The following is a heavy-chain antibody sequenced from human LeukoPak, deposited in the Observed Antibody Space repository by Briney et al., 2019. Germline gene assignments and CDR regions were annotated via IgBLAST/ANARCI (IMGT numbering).Heavy chain of an antibody. CDR3: ARLAGITMINYYYYYMDV. CDR1: GGSISSYY. V-gene: IGHV4-4*07. Sequence: PSETLSLTFTVSGGSISSYYWSWIRQTAGKGLEWIGRIFTSGSTNYNPSLKSRVTISVDKSKNQFSLRLSSVTAADTAIYYCARLAGITMINYYYYYMDVWGKGTTVTVSS. CDR2: IFTSGST. D-gene: IGHD3-22*01. J-gene: IGHJ6*03.